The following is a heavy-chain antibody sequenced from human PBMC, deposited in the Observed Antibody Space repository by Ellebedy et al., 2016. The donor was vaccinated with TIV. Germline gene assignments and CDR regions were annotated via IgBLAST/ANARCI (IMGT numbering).Heavy chain of an antibody. J-gene: IGHJ4*02. CDR1: GFTVSSNY. Sequence: GESLKISCAASGFTVSSNYMSWVRQAPGRGLEWVSVIYSGGSIYYADSVKGRFTVSRDNSKNTLYLQMTSLRAEATAVYYCARTHDDYGGNWAFDYWGQGTLVTVSS. CDR2: IYSGGSI. CDR3: ARTHDDYGGNWAFDY. V-gene: IGHV3-66*01. D-gene: IGHD4-23*01.